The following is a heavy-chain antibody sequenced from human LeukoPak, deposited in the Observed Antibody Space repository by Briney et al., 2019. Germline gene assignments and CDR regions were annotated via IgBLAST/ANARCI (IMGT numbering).Heavy chain of an antibody. CDR1: GFTFSSYW. D-gene: IGHD1-26*01. V-gene: IGHV3-7*01. Sequence: GGSLRLSCAASGFTFSSYWMSWVRQAPGKGLEWVANIKQDGSEKYYVDSVKGRFTISRDNSKNTLYLQMNSLRAEDTAVYYCAREPIVGVHFDYWGQGTLVTVSS. CDR2: IKQDGSEK. J-gene: IGHJ4*02. CDR3: AREPIVGVHFDY.